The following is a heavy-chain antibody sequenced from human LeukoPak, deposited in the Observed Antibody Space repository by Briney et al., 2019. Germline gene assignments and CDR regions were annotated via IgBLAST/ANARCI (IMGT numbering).Heavy chain of an antibody. D-gene: IGHD1-26*01. J-gene: IGHJ4*02. CDR3: AIPPKRELPEYFDY. V-gene: IGHV3-30-3*01. CDR1: GFTFSSYA. Sequence: PGRYLRLSCAASGFTFSSYALHWVRQAPGKGLEWVAVISYDGSNKYYADSVKGRFTISRDNSKNTLYLQMNSLRAEDTAVYYCAIPPKRELPEYFDYWGQGTLVTVSS. CDR2: ISYDGSNK.